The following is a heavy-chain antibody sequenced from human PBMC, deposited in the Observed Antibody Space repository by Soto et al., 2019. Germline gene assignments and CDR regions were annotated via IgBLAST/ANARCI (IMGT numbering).Heavy chain of an antibody. V-gene: IGHV1-18*01. CDR1: GYTFTNFG. CDR2: ISAYNGNT. CDR3: ARDTSRGEYDY. Sequence: ASVKVSCKTSGYTFTNFGLSWVRQAPGQGLEWMGWISAYNGNTNYAQNFQGRVTMTTDTSTSTAYLDLRSLRSDDTAVYFCARDTSRGEYDYWGQGTLVTVSS. J-gene: IGHJ4*02. D-gene: IGHD3-10*01.